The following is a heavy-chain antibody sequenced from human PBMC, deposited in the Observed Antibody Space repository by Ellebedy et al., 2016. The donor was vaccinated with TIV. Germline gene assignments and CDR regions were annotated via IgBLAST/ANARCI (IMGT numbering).Heavy chain of an antibody. J-gene: IGHJ5*02. Sequence: SETLSLTCTVSGGSISSYYWGWIRQPPGKGLEWIGSIYYTGSTDYNPSLKSRVAISADTSKNQFSLRLTSVTAADTAVYYCATWFGELLYVRWFDPWGQGTLVTVSS. CDR3: ATWFGELLYVRWFDP. V-gene: IGHV4-59*05. CDR2: IYYTGST. D-gene: IGHD3-10*01. CDR1: GGSISSYY.